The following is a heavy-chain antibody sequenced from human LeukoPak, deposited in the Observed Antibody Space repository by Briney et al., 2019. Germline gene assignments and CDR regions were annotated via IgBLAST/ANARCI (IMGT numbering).Heavy chain of an antibody. V-gene: IGHV1-3*01. D-gene: IGHD3-10*01. CDR1: GYTFTSYA. Sequence: ASVKVSCKASGYTFTSYAMHWVRQAPGQGLEWMGWINAGNGNTKYSQKFQGRVTITRDTSASTAYMELSSLRSEDTAVYYCASTPKIWFGELLYDRYYFDYWGQGTLVTVSS. CDR2: INAGNGNT. CDR3: ASTPKIWFGELLYDRYYFDY. J-gene: IGHJ4*02.